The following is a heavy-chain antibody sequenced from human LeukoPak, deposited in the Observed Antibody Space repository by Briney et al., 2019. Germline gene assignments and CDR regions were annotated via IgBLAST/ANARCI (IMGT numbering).Heavy chain of an antibody. J-gene: IGHJ4*02. CDR1: GFTFSTYA. V-gene: IGHV3-23*01. D-gene: IGHD3-22*01. CDR2: ISGSGDSP. Sequence: QPGGSLRLSCATSGFTFSTYAMSWVRQAPGEGLEWVSRISGSGDSPYYANSVKGRFTMSRDNSKNTLYLLMNSLRAEDTAVYYCAKNRGASGYSDSHYWGQGTLVTVSS. CDR3: AKNRGASGYSDSHY.